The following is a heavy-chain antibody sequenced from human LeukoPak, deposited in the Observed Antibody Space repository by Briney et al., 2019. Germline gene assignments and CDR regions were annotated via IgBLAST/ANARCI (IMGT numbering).Heavy chain of an antibody. Sequence: QSGGSLRLSCAASGFTFSSYAMSWVRQAPGKGLEWVSAISGSGGSTYYADSVKGRFTISRDNSKNTLYLQMNSLRAEDTAVYYCAKGIPPHRIAAAGIHIWGQGTMVTVSS. CDR3: AKGIPPHRIAAAGIHI. V-gene: IGHV3-23*01. CDR2: ISGSGGST. J-gene: IGHJ3*02. CDR1: GFTFSSYA. D-gene: IGHD6-13*01.